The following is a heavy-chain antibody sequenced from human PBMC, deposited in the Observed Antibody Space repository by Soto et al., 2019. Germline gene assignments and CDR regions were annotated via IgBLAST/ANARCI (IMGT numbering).Heavy chain of an antibody. V-gene: IGHV1-69*13. CDR2: IIPIFGTA. Sequence: GASVKVSCKASGGTFSSYAISWVRQAPGQGLEWMGGIIPIFGTANYAQKFQGRVTITADESTSTAYMELSSLRSEDTAVYYCARSGSGSPDYYYYYGMDVWGQGTTVTV. CDR3: ARSGSGSPDYYYYYGMDV. CDR1: GGTFSSYA. D-gene: IGHD3-10*01. J-gene: IGHJ6*02.